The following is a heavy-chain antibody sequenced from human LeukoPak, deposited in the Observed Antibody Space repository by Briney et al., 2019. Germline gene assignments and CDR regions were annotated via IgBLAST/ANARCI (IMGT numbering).Heavy chain of an antibody. D-gene: IGHD3-22*01. CDR3: ARELSYYYDSSGYYGQYNDY. V-gene: IGHV3-11*01. CDR1: GFTFSDYY. J-gene: IGHJ4*02. Sequence: GGSLRLSCAASGFTFSDYYMSWIRQAPGKGLEWVSYISSSGSTIYYADSVKGRFTISRDNAKNSLYLQMNSLRAEDTAVYCCARELSYYYDSSGYYGQYNDYWGQGTLVTVSS. CDR2: ISSSGSTI.